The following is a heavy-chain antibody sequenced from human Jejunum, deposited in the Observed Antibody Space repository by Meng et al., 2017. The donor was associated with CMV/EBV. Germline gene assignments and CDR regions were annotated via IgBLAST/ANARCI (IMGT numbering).Heavy chain of an antibody. CDR2: IYSGEST. Sequence: SCEGSGFPFSNAWMSWVRQAPGKGLEWVSAIYSGESTYYADSVKGRFTISRDNSKNTLYLQMNSLRAEDTAVYYCAKKYSGSFDYWGQGTLVTVSS. CDR3: AKKYSGSFDY. CDR1: GFPFSNAW. V-gene: IGHV3-53*01. D-gene: IGHD1-26*01. J-gene: IGHJ4*02.